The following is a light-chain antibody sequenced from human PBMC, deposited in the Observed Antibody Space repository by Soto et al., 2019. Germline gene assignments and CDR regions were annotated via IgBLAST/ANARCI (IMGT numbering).Light chain of an antibody. CDR3: RQATHRPQT. CDR1: HSLLYSDGSTY. V-gene: IGKV2D-30*01. Sequence: DVVVTQSAKSLPVTLGQAASISCRSSHSLLYSDGSTYLNWFQQRPGRSPRRLIYKVANWVSGVVDRFCGSGSGTDFTLKISRGEAEDVVVYYCRQATHRPQTFGQGTKVDIK. CDR2: KVA. J-gene: IGKJ1*01.